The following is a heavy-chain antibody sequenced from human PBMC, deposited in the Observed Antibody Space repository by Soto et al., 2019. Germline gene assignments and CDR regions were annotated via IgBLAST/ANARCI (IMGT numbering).Heavy chain of an antibody. V-gene: IGHV1-2*04. CDR3: ARERGYSYGYYYYGMDV. CDR1: GYTFTGYY. D-gene: IGHD5-18*01. CDR2: INPNSGVT. J-gene: IGHJ6*02. Sequence: ASVKVSCKASGYTFTGYYMHWVRQAPGQGLEWMGWINPNSGVTNYAQKFQGWVTMTRDTSISTAYMELSRLRSDDTAVYYCARERGYSYGYYYYGMDVWGQGTTVTVSS.